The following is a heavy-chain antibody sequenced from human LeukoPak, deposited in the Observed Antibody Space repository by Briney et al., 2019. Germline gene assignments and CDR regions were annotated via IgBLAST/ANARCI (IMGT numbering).Heavy chain of an antibody. D-gene: IGHD3-22*01. CDR2: IYSGGST. V-gene: IGHV3-53*01. CDR1: GFTVSSNY. Sequence: GGSLRLSCAASGFTVSSNYMSWVRQAPGKGLEWVSIIYSGGSTFYADSVKGRFTISRDNSKNTLYLQMNSLRAEDTAVYYCASFMRGYDSSGYYDYWGQGTLVTVSS. J-gene: IGHJ4*02. CDR3: ASFMRGYDSSGYYDY.